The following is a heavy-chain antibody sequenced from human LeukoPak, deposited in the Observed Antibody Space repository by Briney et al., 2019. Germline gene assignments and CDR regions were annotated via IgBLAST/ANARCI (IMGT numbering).Heavy chain of an antibody. J-gene: IGHJ4*02. Sequence: SETLSLTCTISGGSVSSSSYYWSWIRQPPGKGLEWIGYIYYSGSTNYNPSLRSRVTISVDTSKNQFSLKLSSVTAADTAVYYCARDVSGGYWGQGTLVTVSS. CDR1: GGSVSSSSYY. CDR2: IYYSGST. CDR3: ARDVSGGY. V-gene: IGHV4-61*01. D-gene: IGHD3-10*01.